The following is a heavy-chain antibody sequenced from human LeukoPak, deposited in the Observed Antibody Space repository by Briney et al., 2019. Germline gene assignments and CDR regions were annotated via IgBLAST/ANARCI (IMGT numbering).Heavy chain of an antibody. D-gene: IGHD7-27*01. Sequence: GGSLRLSCAASGFTFSSYSMNWVRQAPGKGLEWVSYISSSSSTIYYADSVKGRFTISRDNAKNSLYLQMNSLRAEDTAVYYCARDVNWEDAFDIWGQGTMVTDSS. CDR1: GFTFSSYS. CDR3: ARDVNWEDAFDI. V-gene: IGHV3-48*01. CDR2: ISSSSSTI. J-gene: IGHJ3*02.